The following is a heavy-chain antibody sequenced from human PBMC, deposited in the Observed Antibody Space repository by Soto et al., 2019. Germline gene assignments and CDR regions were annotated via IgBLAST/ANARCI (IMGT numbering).Heavy chain of an antibody. J-gene: IGHJ4*02. CDR2: ISWNSGSI. D-gene: IGHD1-26*01. CDR1: GFTFDDYA. V-gene: IGHV3-9*01. CDR3: AKDWGVGATSDFPLDY. Sequence: EVQLVESGGGLVQPGRSLRLSCAASGFTFDDYAMHWVRQAPGKGLEWVSGISWNSGSIGYADSVKGRFTISRDNAKNSLYLQMNSLRAEDTALYYCAKDWGVGATSDFPLDYWGQGTLVTVSS.